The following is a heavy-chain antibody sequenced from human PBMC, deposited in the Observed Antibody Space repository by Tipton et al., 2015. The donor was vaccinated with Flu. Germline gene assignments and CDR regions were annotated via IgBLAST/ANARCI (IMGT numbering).Heavy chain of an antibody. J-gene: IGHJ4*02. V-gene: IGHV3-7*01. Sequence: SLRLSCAASGFTFSTYWMGWVRQAPGKGLEWVASINQGGSEKYYVDSVKGRFTISRDNAKNSLHLQMNSLRAEDTAVYYCARTRGGYCTSSSCYADYFDYWGQGTLVTVSS. CDR1: GFTFSTYW. CDR3: ARTRGGYCTSSSCYADYFDY. CDR2: INQGGSEK. D-gene: IGHD2-2*01.